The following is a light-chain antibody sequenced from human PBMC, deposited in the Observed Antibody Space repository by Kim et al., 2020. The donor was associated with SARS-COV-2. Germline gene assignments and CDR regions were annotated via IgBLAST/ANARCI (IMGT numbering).Light chain of an antibody. J-gene: IGLJ1*01. Sequence: SSELTQDPAVSVALGQTVRLTCRGDSLRTYYASWYQQKPGQAPVLVIYAENSRPSGIPDRFSASSSGNTASLTITGAQAEDEADYYCSTRDTSGDSYRFGTGTKVTFL. V-gene: IGLV3-19*01. CDR2: AEN. CDR1: SLRTYY. CDR3: STRDTSGDSYR.